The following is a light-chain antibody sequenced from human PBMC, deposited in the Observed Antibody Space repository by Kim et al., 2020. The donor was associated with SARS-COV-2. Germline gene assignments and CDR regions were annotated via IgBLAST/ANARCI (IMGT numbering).Light chain of an antibody. CDR3: QQYSNIPLT. CDR2: DAS. V-gene: IGKV1-33*01. CDR1: QDISDY. Sequence: DIQMTQSPSSLSASVGDRVTITCQASQDISDYLNWYQQKPGKAPKLLIYDASDLEPGVPSKFNGSGFGTDFTFTISSLQPEDIATYYCQQYSNIPLTFGGGTKVDIK. J-gene: IGKJ4*01.